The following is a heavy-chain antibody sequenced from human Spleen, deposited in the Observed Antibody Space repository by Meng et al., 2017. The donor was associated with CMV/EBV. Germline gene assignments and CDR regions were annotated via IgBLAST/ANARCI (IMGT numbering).Heavy chain of an antibody. V-gene: IGHV3-48*04. CDR2: ISSSSSTI. Sequence: ETLSLTCAASGFIFSTYSMNWVRQAPGKGLEWVSYISSSSSTIYYADSVKGRFTLSRDNAKNSVYLQMNRLRAEDTAVYYCAKDTPDDYGYYTMDVWGQGTTVTVSS. CDR1: GFIFSTYS. D-gene: IGHD4-17*01. J-gene: IGHJ6*02. CDR3: AKDTPDDYGYYTMDV.